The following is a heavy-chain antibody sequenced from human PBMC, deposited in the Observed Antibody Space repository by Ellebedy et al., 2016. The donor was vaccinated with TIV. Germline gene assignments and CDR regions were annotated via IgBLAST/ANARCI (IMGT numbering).Heavy chain of an antibody. J-gene: IGHJ4*02. D-gene: IGHD6-6*01. CDR2: IYPSSGGT. V-gene: IGHV1-2*02. CDR3: AALPYISTSSAY. Sequence: ASVKVSCKVSGYTLTELSMHWVRQAPGQGLEWMGWIYPSSGGTNYAQKFQDRVTMTSDTSTRAAYMELSSLRSDDTAVYYCAALPYISTSSAYWGQGTLVTVSS. CDR1: GYTLTELS.